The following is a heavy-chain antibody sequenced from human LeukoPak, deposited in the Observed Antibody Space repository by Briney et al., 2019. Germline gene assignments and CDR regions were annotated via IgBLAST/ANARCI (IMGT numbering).Heavy chain of an antibody. Sequence: GGSLRLSCAASGFTFSSYAMSWVRQAPGKGLEWASAISGSGVSTCYADSVKGRFTISRDNSKNTLYLQMNSLRAEDTAVYYCAKDDDDGDHVVVDHWGQGTLVTVSS. CDR2: ISGSGVST. D-gene: IGHD4-17*01. CDR1: GFTFSSYA. J-gene: IGHJ4*02. CDR3: AKDDDDGDHVVVDH. V-gene: IGHV3-23*01.